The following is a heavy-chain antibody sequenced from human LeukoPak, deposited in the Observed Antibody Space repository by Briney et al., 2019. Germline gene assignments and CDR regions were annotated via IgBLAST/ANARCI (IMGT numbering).Heavy chain of an antibody. CDR2: IYHSGGT. V-gene: IGHV4-30-2*01. CDR3: ARGPIGGVVLETTLGYFDP. D-gene: IGHD6-25*01. Sequence: SETLSLTCTVSGGSIAGSGWHWCWLRPPPGKGLGWIAYIYHSGGTYSSPPLRNRATISVDRYKNQFFLNLRSATDADTAMYYCARGPIGGVVLETTLGYFDPWGQGTLVTVSS. CDR1: GGSIAGSGWH. J-gene: IGHJ5*02.